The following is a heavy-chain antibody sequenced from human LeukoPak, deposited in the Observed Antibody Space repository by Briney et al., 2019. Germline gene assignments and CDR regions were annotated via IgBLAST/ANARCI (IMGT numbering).Heavy chain of an antibody. CDR3: ATGVSSSSGYNWFDP. Sequence: ASVKVSCKVSGYTFADYYMHWVQQAPGKGLEWMGLVDPEDGETIYAEKFQGRVTITADTSTDTAYMELSSLRSEDTAVYYCATGVSSSSGYNWFDPWGQGTLVTVSS. J-gene: IGHJ5*02. V-gene: IGHV1-69-2*01. CDR2: VDPEDGET. CDR1: GYTFADYY. D-gene: IGHD6-6*01.